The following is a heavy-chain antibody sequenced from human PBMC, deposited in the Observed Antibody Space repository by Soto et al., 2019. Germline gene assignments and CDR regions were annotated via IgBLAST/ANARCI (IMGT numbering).Heavy chain of an antibody. D-gene: IGHD4-4*01. CDR3: ARGSTVTSGGRWFDP. Sequence: EVHLVESGGVLVKPGGSLRLSCAASGFTFRSYSMNWVRQGPGQGLEWVSSISSSSTSIYYADSPKGRFTISRDNAENSRFLQMNSLRAEDTAVYYCARGSTVTSGGRWFDPWGRGTLVTVSS. CDR1: GFTFRSYS. CDR2: ISSSSTSI. V-gene: IGHV3-21*01. J-gene: IGHJ5*02.